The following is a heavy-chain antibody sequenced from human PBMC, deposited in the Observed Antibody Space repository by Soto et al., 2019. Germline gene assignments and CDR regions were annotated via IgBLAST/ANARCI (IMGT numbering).Heavy chain of an antibody. CDR2: ISYTGSHK. V-gene: IGHV3-30-3*01. CDR1: GFIFSRHS. J-gene: IGHJ4*02. CDR3: AREGDYGAYDY. Sequence: QVQLVESGGGVAQPGRSLRLSCAASGFIFSRHSMHGVRQAPGKGLEWVAVISYTGSHKYYADSVKGRFTISRDNSNNTQYLHINSLIGEDTAVYYCAREGDYGAYDYGGQGTMVTVSS. D-gene: IGHD4-17*01.